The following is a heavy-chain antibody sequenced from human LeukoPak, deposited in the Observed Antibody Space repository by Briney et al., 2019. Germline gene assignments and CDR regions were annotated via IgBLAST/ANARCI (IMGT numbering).Heavy chain of an antibody. CDR2: INQDGSEK. CDR3: ASSMWFGMRKIDY. CDR1: GFTFSSYE. J-gene: IGHJ4*02. Sequence: PGGSLRLSCAASGFTFSSYEMNWVRQAPGKGLEWVANINQDGSEKYYVDSVKGRFTISRDNAKNSLYLQINSLRAEDTAMYYCASSMWFGMRKIDYWGQGTLVTVSS. D-gene: IGHD3-10*01. V-gene: IGHV3-7*03.